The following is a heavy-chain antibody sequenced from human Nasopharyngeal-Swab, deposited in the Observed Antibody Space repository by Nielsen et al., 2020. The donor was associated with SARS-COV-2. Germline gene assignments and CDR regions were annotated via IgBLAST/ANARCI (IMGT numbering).Heavy chain of an antibody. CDR3: AKGLYDFWSGRAYMDV. V-gene: IGHV3-30*18. CDR1: GGSFSGYY. D-gene: IGHD3-3*01. J-gene: IGHJ6*03. CDR2: ISYDGSNK. Sequence: LSLTCAVYGGSFSGYYWSWIRQPPGKGLEWVAVISYDGSNKYYADSVKGRFTISRDNSKNTLYLQMNSLRAEDTAVYYCAKGLYDFWSGRAYMDVWGKGTTVTVSS.